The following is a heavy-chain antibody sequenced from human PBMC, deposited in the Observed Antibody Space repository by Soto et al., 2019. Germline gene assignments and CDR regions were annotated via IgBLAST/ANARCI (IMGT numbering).Heavy chain of an antibody. V-gene: IGHV3-30*03. CDR2: ISYDGSLQ. D-gene: IGHD5-18*01. J-gene: IGHJ4*02. CDR1: GFAFSSYG. Sequence: QAQLVESGGGVVQPGRSLRLSCAASGFAFSSYGMHRVRQAPGTGLEWVAVISYDGSLQHYADSVKGRFTISRDNSQNMVLLQMSSLRAEDTAVYYCVSDRGYGHASVPYSWGQGTLVSVSS. CDR3: VSDRGYGHASVPYS.